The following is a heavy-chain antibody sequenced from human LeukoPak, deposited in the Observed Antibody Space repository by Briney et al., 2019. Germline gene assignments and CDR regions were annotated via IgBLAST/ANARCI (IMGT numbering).Heavy chain of an antibody. CDR3: ARRGDSGYDPCYFDY. CDR1: GGSISSYY. CDR2: IYYSGST. V-gene: IGHV4-59*08. Sequence: SETLSLTCTVSGGSISSYYWSWIRQPPGKGLEWIGYIYYSGSTNYNPSLKSRVTISVDTSKNQFSLKLSSVTAADTAVYYCARRGDSGYDPCYFDYWGQGTLVTVSS. D-gene: IGHD5-12*01. J-gene: IGHJ4*02.